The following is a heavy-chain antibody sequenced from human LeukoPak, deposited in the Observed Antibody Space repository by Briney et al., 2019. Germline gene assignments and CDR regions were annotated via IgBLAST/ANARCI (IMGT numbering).Heavy chain of an antibody. Sequence: GGSLRLSCAASGFTFSSYSMNWVRQAPGKGLEWVSYISSSSSTINYADSVKGRFTISRDNAKNSLYLQMNSLRAEDTAVYYCAREAAAADYWGQGTLVTVSS. D-gene: IGHD6-13*01. CDR2: ISSSSSTI. J-gene: IGHJ4*02. CDR3: AREAAAADY. V-gene: IGHV3-48*01. CDR1: GFTFSSYS.